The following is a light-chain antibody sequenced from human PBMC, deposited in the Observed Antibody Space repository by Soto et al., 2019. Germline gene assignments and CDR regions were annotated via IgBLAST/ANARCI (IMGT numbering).Light chain of an antibody. CDR2: AAS. CDR3: QQLNSYPSLT. J-gene: IGKJ4*01. Sequence: DILLTQSPSFLAASVGDRVTITCRASQGISSYLAWYQQKPGKAPKLLIYAASTLQSWVPSRFSGSGSGTEFTLTISSLQREDFATYYCQQLNSYPSLTFGGGTKVEIK. CDR1: QGISSY. V-gene: IGKV1-9*01.